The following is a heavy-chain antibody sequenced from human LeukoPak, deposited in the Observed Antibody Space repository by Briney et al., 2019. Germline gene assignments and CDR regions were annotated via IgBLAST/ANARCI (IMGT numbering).Heavy chain of an antibody. J-gene: IGHJ4*02. CDR2: IYPGDSDT. D-gene: IGHD5-12*01. CDR1: GGSISSYY. V-gene: IGHV5-51*01. Sequence: ETLSLTCTVSGGSISSYYWSWIRQPPGKGLEWMGIIYPGDSDTRYSPSFQGQVTISADKSISTAYLQWSSLKASDTAMYYCARAPSRSSGYTSYYFDYWGQGTLVTVSS. CDR3: ARAPSRSSGYTSYYFDY.